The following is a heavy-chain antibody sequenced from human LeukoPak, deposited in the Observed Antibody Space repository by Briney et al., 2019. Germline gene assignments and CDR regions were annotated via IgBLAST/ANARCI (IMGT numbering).Heavy chain of an antibody. J-gene: IGHJ3*02. D-gene: IGHD3-9*01. CDR1: GDSIRSYY. V-gene: IGHV4-59*08. CDR3: ARHLTVTGYGNAAFDI. CDR2: ISYIGST. Sequence: PSETLSLTCSVSGDSIRSYYWSWIRQPPGKGLEWVGSISYIGSTHSNPSLRSRVTISVDTSKNQFSLRLSSVTAADTAIYYCARHLTVTGYGNAAFDIWGQGTMDTVSS.